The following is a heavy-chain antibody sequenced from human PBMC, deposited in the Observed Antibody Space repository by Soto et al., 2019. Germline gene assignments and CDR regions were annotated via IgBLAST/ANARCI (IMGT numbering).Heavy chain of an antibody. D-gene: IGHD2-2*01. CDR3: ARDCSSTSGYSAIAHFDY. V-gene: IGHV1-18*01. CDR1: GYTFTSYG. CDR2: ISAYSGNT. J-gene: IGHJ4*02. Sequence: ASVKVSCKASGYTFTSYGISWVRQAPGQGLEWMGWISAYSGNTNYAQKLQGRVTMTTDTSTSTAYMELRSLRSDDTAVYYCARDCSSTSGYSAIAHFDYWGQGTLVTVSS.